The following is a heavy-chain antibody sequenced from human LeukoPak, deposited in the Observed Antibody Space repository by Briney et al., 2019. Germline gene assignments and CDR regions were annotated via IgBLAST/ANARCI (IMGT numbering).Heavy chain of an antibody. D-gene: IGHD6-13*01. Sequence: EGSLRLSCAASGFTFGSYWMSWVRQAPGKGLEWVANIKQDGSEKYYVDSVKGRFTISRDNSKNSLYLQMNSLRAEDTALYYCAKAPSSSWYFPDYWGQGTLVTVSS. CDR3: AKAPSSSWYFPDY. CDR1: GFTFGSYW. CDR2: IKQDGSEK. J-gene: IGHJ4*02. V-gene: IGHV3-7*03.